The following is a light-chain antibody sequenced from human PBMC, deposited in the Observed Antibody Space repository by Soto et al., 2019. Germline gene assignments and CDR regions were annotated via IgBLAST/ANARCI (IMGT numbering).Light chain of an antibody. V-gene: IGKV1-5*01. Sequence: TQSPGTLSLSPGERATLSCRASQSISSWLAWYQQKPGKAPKLLIYDASSLESGVPSRFSGSGSGTEFTLTISSLQPDDFATYYCQQYNSYSHTFGQGTKLEIK. CDR3: QQYNSYSHT. CDR2: DAS. J-gene: IGKJ2*01. CDR1: QSISSW.